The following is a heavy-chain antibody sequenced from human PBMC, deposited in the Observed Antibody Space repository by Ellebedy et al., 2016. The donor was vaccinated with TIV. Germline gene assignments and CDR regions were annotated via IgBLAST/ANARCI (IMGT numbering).Heavy chain of an antibody. Sequence: GESLKISCAASGFTFSSYGMHWVRQAPGKGLEWVAVISYDGSNKYYADSVKGRFTISRDNSKNTLYLQMNSLRAEDTAVYYCARSYRVYFDYWGQGTLVTVSS. CDR3: ARSYRVYFDY. CDR2: ISYDGSNK. D-gene: IGHD1-26*01. J-gene: IGHJ4*02. V-gene: IGHV3-30*03. CDR1: GFTFSSYG.